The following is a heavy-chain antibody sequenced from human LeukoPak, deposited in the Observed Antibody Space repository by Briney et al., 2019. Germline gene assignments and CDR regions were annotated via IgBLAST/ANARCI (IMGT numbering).Heavy chain of an antibody. CDR2: VTTSGGST. CDR3: ARVRTIAAVGPDFDY. Sequence: ASFKVSFKASGYTFTSYYMHWVRQAPGRGLEWRGIVTTSGGSTSYAKNFQGRVTMTRDTSTSTVYMELTSLGSEDTAVYYCARVRTIAAVGPDFDYWGQGTLVTVSS. J-gene: IGHJ4*02. D-gene: IGHD6-13*01. V-gene: IGHV1-46*01. CDR1: GYTFTSYY.